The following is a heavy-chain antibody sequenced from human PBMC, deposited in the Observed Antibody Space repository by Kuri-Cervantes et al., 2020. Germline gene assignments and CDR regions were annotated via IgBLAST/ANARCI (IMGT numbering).Heavy chain of an antibody. CDR3: ARDEGAQLLPRDNWFDP. Sequence: SVKVSCKASGGTFSSYAISWVRQAPGQGLEWMGGIIPIFGTANYAQKFQGRVTITTDESTSTAYMELSSLRSEDTAVYYCARDEGAQLLPRDNWFDPWGQGTLVTVSS. D-gene: IGHD2-2*01. CDR1: GGTFSSYA. CDR2: IIPIFGTA. J-gene: IGHJ5*02. V-gene: IGHV1-69*05.